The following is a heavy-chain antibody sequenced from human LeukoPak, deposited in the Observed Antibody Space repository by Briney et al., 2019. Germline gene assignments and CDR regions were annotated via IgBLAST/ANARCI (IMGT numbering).Heavy chain of an antibody. Sequence: GGSLRLSCAASGFTLSSYAMSWVRQAPGKGLEWVSAISGSGGSTYYADSVKGRFTISRDNSKNTLYLQMNSLRAEDTAVYYCAAGKGPFYYDSSGYLGYWGQGTLVTVSS. V-gene: IGHV3-23*01. CDR3: AAGKGPFYYDSSGYLGY. CDR2: ISGSGGST. D-gene: IGHD3-22*01. J-gene: IGHJ4*02. CDR1: GFTLSSYA.